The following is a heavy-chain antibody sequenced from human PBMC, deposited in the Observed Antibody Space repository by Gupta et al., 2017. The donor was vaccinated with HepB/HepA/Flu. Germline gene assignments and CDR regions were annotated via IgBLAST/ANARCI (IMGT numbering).Heavy chain of an antibody. J-gene: IGHJ6*03. D-gene: IGHD3-3*02. CDR1: GLTLTGTA. CDR2: IGRDMRK. CDR3: AKDLHFWSAMDV. Sequence: EVHLLQSGGGLVQPGGSLSISCASSGLTLTGTAMSWVRQAPGKGLEWVSGIGRDMRKHYADSVKGRFTISRDNSQNTVSLEMNSLRAEDTAVYYCAKDLHFWSAMDVWGEGTTVTVSS. V-gene: IGHV3-23*01.